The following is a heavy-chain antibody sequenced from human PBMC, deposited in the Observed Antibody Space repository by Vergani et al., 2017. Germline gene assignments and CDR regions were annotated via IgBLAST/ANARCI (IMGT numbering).Heavy chain of an antibody. V-gene: IGHV3-66*02. CDR3: ARDQGITMIYDYYYGMDV. D-gene: IGHD3-22*01. J-gene: IGHJ6*02. CDR1: GFTVSSNY. Sequence: EVQLVESGGGLVQPGGSLRLSCAASGFTVSSNYMSWVRQAPGKGLEWVSVIYSGGSTDYADSVKGRFTIPIDNSKNTLYLQMNSLRAEDTAVYYCARDQGITMIYDYYYGMDVWGQGTTVTVSS. CDR2: IYSGGST.